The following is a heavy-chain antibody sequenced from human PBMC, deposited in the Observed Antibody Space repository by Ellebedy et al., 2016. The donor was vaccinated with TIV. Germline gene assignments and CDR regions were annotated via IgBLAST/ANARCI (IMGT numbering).Heavy chain of an antibody. V-gene: IGHV1-69*13. CDR3: ARRLDLGHRSGYYRGDAFDI. Sequence: SVKVSCXASGVTFNSYAFSWVRQAPGHGLEWVGWIIPMFGTTDYAQKLQGRVTITADESSSTAYMELSSLRSDDTAVYYCARRLDLGHRSGYYRGDAFDIWGQGTMVTVSS. J-gene: IGHJ3*02. CDR2: IIPMFGTT. CDR1: GVTFNSYA. D-gene: IGHD3-3*01.